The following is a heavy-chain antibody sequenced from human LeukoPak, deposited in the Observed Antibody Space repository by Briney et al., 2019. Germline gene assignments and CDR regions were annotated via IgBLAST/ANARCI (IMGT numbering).Heavy chain of an antibody. CDR3: AKQVLRFLEWQYFQH. V-gene: IGHV3-33*06. D-gene: IGHD3-3*01. J-gene: IGHJ1*01. CDR2: IWYDGSNK. CDR1: GFTFSSYG. Sequence: GGSLRLSCAASGFTFSSYGMHWVRQAPGKGLEWVAVIWYDGSNKYYADSVKGRFTISRDNSKNTLYLQMNSLRAEDTAVYYCAKQVLRFLEWQYFQHWGQGTLVTVSS.